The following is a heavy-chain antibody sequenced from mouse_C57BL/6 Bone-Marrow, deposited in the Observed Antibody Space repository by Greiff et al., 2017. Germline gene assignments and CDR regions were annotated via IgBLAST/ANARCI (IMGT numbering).Heavy chain of an antibody. Sequence: VQGVESGPGLVQPSQSLSITCTVSGFSLTSYGVHWVRQSPGKGLEWLGVIWRGGSTDYNAAFMSRLSITKDNSKSQVFFKMNSLQADDTAIYYCAKMGNYGSSYPYWYFDVWGTGTTVTVSS. CDR2: IWRGGST. CDR3: AKMGNYGSSYPYWYFDV. J-gene: IGHJ1*03. V-gene: IGHV2-5*01. D-gene: IGHD1-1*01. CDR1: GFSLTSYG.